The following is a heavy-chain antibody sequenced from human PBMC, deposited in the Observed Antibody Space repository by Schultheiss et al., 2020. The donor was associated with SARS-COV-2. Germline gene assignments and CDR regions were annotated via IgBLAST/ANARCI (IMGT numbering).Heavy chain of an antibody. D-gene: IGHD6-6*01. CDR1: GFTFSTYS. Sequence: GSLRLSCAASGFTFSTYSMNWVRQAPGKGLEWLSYISGSSTAIHYADSVKGRFTISRDNSKNTLYLQMSSLRGDDTAVYYCAKDLSGWYSSSSLYGMDVWGQGTTVTVSS. CDR2: ISGSSTAI. V-gene: IGHV3-48*01. J-gene: IGHJ6*02. CDR3: AKDLSGWYSSSSLYGMDV.